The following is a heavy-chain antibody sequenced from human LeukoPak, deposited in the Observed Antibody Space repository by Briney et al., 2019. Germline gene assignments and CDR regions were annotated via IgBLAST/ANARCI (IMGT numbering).Heavy chain of an antibody. Sequence: SETLSLTCTVSGGSISSYYWRWIRQPAGKGLEWIGRIYTSGSTNYNPSLKIRVTMSVDTSKNQFSLKLSSVTAADTAVYYCARASLPVAGRFWFDPWGQGTLVTVSS. J-gene: IGHJ5*02. D-gene: IGHD6-19*01. V-gene: IGHV4-4*07. CDR1: GGSISSYY. CDR2: IYTSGST. CDR3: ARASLPVAGRFWFDP.